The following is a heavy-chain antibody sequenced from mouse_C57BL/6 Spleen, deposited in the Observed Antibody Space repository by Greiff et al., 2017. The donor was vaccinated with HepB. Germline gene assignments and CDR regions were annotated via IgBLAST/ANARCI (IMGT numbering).Heavy chain of an antibody. Sequence: EVKLQQSGPELVKPGASVKMSCKASGYTFTDYNMHWVKQSHGKSLEWIGYINPNNGGTSYNQKFKGKATLTVNKSSSTAYMELRSLTSEDSAVYYCAEYTNYFDYWGQGTTLTVSS. CDR2: INPNNGGT. J-gene: IGHJ2*01. CDR1: GYTFTDYN. V-gene: IGHV1-22*01. D-gene: IGHD2-10*02. CDR3: AEYTNYFDY.